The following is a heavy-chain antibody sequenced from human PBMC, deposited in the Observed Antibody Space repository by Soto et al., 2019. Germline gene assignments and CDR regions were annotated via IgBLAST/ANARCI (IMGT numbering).Heavy chain of an antibody. D-gene: IGHD1-7*01. Sequence: PGGSLRLSCAASGFTFRNHAMHWVRQAPGKGLEWVSVISCNSSSIGYADSVKGRFTISRDNAKNSLYLQMNSLRAEDTALYYCAKGTSYMDVWGKGTTVTVSS. V-gene: IGHV3-9*01. CDR1: GFTFRNHA. CDR3: AKGTSYMDV. CDR2: ISCNSSSI. J-gene: IGHJ6*03.